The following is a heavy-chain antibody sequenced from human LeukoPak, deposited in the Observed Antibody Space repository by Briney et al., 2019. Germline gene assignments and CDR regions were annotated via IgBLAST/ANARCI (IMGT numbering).Heavy chain of an antibody. CDR3: ARGSMVRGVINHIDY. V-gene: IGHV1-2*02. CDR2: INPNSGGT. J-gene: IGHJ4*02. D-gene: IGHD3-10*01. Sequence: ASVKVSCKASGYTFTGYYMHWVRQAPGQGLEWMGWINPNSGGTNYAQKFQGRVTMTRDTSISTAYMELSRLRSDDTAVYYCARGSMVRGVINHIDYWGQGTLVIVSS. CDR1: GYTFTGYY.